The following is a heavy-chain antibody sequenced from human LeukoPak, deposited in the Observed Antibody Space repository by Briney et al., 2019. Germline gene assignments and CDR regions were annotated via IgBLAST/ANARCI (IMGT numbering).Heavy chain of an antibody. J-gene: IGHJ5*02. Sequence: KPSETLSLTCAVYGGSFSGYYWSWIRQPPGKGLEWIGEINHSGSTNYNPSLKSRVTISVDTSMNQFSLKLSSVTAADTAVYYCARGGYDFWSGYSNWFDPWGQGTLVTVSS. D-gene: IGHD3-3*01. CDR2: INHSGST. CDR1: GGSFSGYY. V-gene: IGHV4-34*01. CDR3: ARGGYDFWSGYSNWFDP.